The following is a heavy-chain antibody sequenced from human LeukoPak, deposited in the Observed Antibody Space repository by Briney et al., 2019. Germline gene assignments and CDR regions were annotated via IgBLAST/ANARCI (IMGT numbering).Heavy chain of an antibody. CDR2: IIPILGIA. CDR3: ATRTVRGGSSSFDY. Sequence: SVKVSCKASGYSFTSYDINWVRQAPGQGLEWMGRIIPILGIANYAQKFQGRVTMTTDTSTSTAYMELSSLRSEDTAVYYCATRTVRGGSSSFDYWGQGTLVTVSS. J-gene: IGHJ4*02. CDR1: GYSFTSYD. D-gene: IGHD3-10*01. V-gene: IGHV1-69*04.